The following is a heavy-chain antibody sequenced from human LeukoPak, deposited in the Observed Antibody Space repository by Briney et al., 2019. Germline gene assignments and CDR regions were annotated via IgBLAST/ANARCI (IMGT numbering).Heavy chain of an antibody. V-gene: IGHV1-24*01. CDR3: ATLYDSSGYYYVAFDY. J-gene: IGHJ4*02. Sequence: ASVKVSCKVSGYTLTELSMHWVRPAPGKGLEWMGGFNPEDGETIYAQKFQGRVTMTEDTSTDTAYMELSSLRSEDTAVYYCATLYDSSGYYYVAFDYWGQGTLVTVSS. D-gene: IGHD3-22*01. CDR1: GYTLTELS. CDR2: FNPEDGET.